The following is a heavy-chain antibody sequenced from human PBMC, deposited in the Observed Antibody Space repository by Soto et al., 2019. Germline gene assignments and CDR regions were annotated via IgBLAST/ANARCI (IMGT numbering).Heavy chain of an antibody. Sequence: SQTLSLTCAISGDSVSSNTAAWNWIRQSPSRGLEWVGWTSYRSKWYNDYAVSVKSRITINTDTSKNQFSLQLNSVTPEDTAVYYCARVVGTTHEYWGQGTLVTFSS. D-gene: IGHD1-26*01. J-gene: IGHJ4*02. V-gene: IGHV6-1*01. CDR3: ARVVGTTHEY. CDR2: TSYRSKWYN. CDR1: GDSVSSNTAA.